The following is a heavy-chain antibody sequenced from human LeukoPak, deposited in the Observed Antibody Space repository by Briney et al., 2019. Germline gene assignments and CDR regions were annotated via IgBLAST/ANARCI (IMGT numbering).Heavy chain of an antibody. J-gene: IGHJ4*02. CDR2: ISGRSSTI. Sequence: PGGSLRLSCAASGFTFSSYSMNWVRQAPGKGLEWVSYISGRSSTIYYADSVKGRFTISRDNSKNTLYLQMNSLRAEDTAVYYCASTTYYYDSSGYYYDPGVGGFDYWGQGTLVTVSS. V-gene: IGHV3-48*01. CDR3: ASTTYYYDSSGYYYDPGVGGFDY. CDR1: GFTFSSYS. D-gene: IGHD3-22*01.